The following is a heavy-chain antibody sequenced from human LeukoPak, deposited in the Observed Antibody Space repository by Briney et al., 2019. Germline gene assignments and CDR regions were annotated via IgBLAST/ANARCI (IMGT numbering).Heavy chain of an antibody. CDR3: GSSMDY. J-gene: IGHJ4*02. CDR2: IKQDGSEK. CDR1: GFTFSNYW. V-gene: IGHV3-7*03. Sequence: GGSLRLSCAASGFTFSNYWMNWVRQAPGKGLEWVANIKQDGSEKYYVDSVKGRFTISRDNAKSSLYLQMNSLRVEDTAVYYCGSSMDYWGQGTLVTVSS. D-gene: IGHD6-6*01.